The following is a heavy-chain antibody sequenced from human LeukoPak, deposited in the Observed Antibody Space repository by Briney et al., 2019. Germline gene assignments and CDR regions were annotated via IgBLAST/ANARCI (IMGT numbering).Heavy chain of an antibody. D-gene: IGHD6-19*01. V-gene: IGHV3-30*18. CDR2: ISYDGSNK. Sequence: PGGSLRLSCAASGFTFSSYAMSWVRQAPGKGLEWVAVISYDGSNKYYADSVKGRFTISRDNSKNTLYLQMNSLRAEDTAVYYCAKDLTSVGIAVAGTFDYWGQGTLVTVSS. CDR1: GFTFSSYA. J-gene: IGHJ4*02. CDR3: AKDLTSVGIAVAGTFDY.